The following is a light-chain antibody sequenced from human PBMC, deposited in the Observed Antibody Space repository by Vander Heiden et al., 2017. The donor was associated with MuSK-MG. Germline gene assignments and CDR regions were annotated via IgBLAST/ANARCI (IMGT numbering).Light chain of an antibody. CDR2: TAS. CDR3: HEAHSFPIT. J-gene: IGKJ5*01. CDR1: QGISSY. V-gene: IGKV1-12*01. Sequence: DIQMTQSPSSVSASVGDTVSITCRASQGISSYLAWYQQKPGKAPELQITTASRLQSGVPSRLSGSASGTDFTLTISSLQPEDIATYYCHEAHSFPITFGQGTLLEIK.